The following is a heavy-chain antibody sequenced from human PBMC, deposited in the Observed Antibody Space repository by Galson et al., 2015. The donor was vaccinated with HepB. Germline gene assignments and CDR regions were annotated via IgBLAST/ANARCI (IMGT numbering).Heavy chain of an antibody. D-gene: IGHD3-22*01. Sequence: SVKVSCKASGYTFTSYYMHWVRQAPGQGLEWMGRINPNSGGTNYAQKFQGRVTMTRDTSISTAYMELSRLRSDDTAVYYCARPNNPFHYYDSSGYYLEYYYYYMDVWGKGTKVTVSS. V-gene: IGHV1-2*06. J-gene: IGHJ6*03. CDR2: INPNSGGT. CDR1: GYTFTSYY. CDR3: ARPNNPFHYYDSSGYYLEYYYYYMDV.